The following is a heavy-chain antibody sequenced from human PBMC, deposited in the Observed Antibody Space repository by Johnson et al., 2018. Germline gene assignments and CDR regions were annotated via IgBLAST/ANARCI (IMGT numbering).Heavy chain of an antibody. V-gene: IGHV1-69*01. J-gene: IGHJ1*01. D-gene: IGHD3-16*02. Sequence: QVQLQESGAEVKKPGSSVKVSCKASGGTFKSYAITWLRQAPGQGLEWMGGIIPKFDTANYAQEFQDRVTITADESTGTAYMDLSGLRSEDTAVYWCARGLSYNTDWGQGTLVTVSS. CDR2: IIPKFDTA. CDR3: ARGLSYNTD. CDR1: GGTFKSYA.